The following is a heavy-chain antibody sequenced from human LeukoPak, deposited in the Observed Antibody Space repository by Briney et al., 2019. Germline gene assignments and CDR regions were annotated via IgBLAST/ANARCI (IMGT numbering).Heavy chain of an antibody. J-gene: IGHJ4*02. CDR1: GFTFSSYA. CDR3: ARGPAPSPIDY. Sequence: GGSLRLSCAASGFTFSSYAMSWVRQAPGKGLEWVAVISYDGSNKYYADSVKGRFTISRDNSKNTLYLQMNSLRAEDTAVYYCARGPAPSPIDYWGQGTLVTVSS. CDR2: ISYDGSNK. V-gene: IGHV3-30-3*01.